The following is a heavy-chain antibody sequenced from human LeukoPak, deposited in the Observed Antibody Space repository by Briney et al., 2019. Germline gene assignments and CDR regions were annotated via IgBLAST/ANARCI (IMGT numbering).Heavy chain of an antibody. Sequence: GGSLRLSCAASGFTFSDYYMSWIRQAPGKGLEWVSYISSSGSIIYYADSVKGRFTISRDNAKNSLYLQMNSLRAEDTAVYYCARKGCSRTSECYYYYYYMDVWGKGTTVTVSS. V-gene: IGHV3-11*01. CDR1: GFTFSDYY. CDR3: ARKGCSRTSECYYYYYYMDV. CDR2: ISSSGSII. J-gene: IGHJ6*03. D-gene: IGHD2-2*01.